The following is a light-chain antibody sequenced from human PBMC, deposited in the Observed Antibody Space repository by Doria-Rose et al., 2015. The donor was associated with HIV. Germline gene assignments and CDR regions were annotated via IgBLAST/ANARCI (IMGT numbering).Light chain of an antibody. V-gene: IGKV1-39*01. CDR3: QQTYSSPPWT. CDR1: QTVSTY. CDR2: AAS. Sequence: EIVPITCRASQTVSTYLNWFQQEPGKAPKLLIYAASRLQSGVPSRFSGSGSGTDFTLTISGLQPGDFATYYCQQTYSSPPWTFGQGTKVEMK. J-gene: IGKJ1*01.